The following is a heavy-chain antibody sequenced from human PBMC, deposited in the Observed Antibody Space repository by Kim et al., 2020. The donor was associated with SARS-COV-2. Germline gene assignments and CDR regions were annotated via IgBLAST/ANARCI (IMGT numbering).Heavy chain of an antibody. V-gene: IGHV1-24*01. CDR1: GYTLTELS. D-gene: IGHD3-22*01. J-gene: IGHJ6*02. Sequence: ASVKVSCKVSGYTLTELSMHWVRQAPGKGLEWMGGFDPEDGETIYAQKFQGRVTMTEDTSTDTAYMELSSLRSEDTAVYYCATTYYYDSSVYYSPSTYYYGMYVWDQGTTVTVSS. CDR3: ATTYYYDSSVYYSPSTYYYGMYV. CDR2: FDPEDGET.